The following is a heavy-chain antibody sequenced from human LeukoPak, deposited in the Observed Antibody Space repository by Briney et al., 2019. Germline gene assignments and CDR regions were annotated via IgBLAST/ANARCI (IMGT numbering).Heavy chain of an antibody. V-gene: IGHV4-31*03. CDR3: ARASVRWELIFDY. CDR2: IYYSGST. CDR1: GGSISSGGYY. Sequence: SQTLSLTCTVSGGSISSGGYYWSWIRQHPGKGLEWIGYIYYSGSTYYNPSLKSRVTISVDKSKNQFSLKLSSVTAADTAVYYCARASVRWELIFDYWGQGTLVTVSS. J-gene: IGHJ4*02. D-gene: IGHD1-26*01.